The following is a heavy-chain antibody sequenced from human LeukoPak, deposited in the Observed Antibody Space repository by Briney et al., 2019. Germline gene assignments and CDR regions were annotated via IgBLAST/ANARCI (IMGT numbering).Heavy chain of an antibody. J-gene: IGHJ3*02. D-gene: IGHD4-17*01. V-gene: IGHV5-51*01. CDR2: IYPGDSDT. CDR1: GYRFTSYW. CDR3: ARPEEHGDYVHDAFDI. Sequence: PGESLKISFKASGYRFTSYWIGWVRQMPGKGLEWMGIIYPGDSDTRYSPSFQGQVTISADKSISTAYLQWSSLKASDTAMYYCARPEEHGDYVHDAFDIWGQGTMVTVSS.